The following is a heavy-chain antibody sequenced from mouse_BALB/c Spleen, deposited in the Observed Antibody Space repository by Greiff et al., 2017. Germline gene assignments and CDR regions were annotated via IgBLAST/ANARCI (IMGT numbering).Heavy chain of an antibody. D-gene: IGHD1-1*01. CDR1: GFTFSDYY. V-gene: IGHV5-4*02. J-gene: IGHJ4*01. CDR2: ISDGGSYT. Sequence: EVHLVESGGGLVKPGGSLKLSCAASGFTFSDYYMYWVRQTPEKRLEWVATISDGGSYTYYPDSVKGRFTISRDNAKNNLYLQMSSLKSEDTAMYYCARVGYGSPYAMDYWGQGTSVTVSS. CDR3: ARVGYGSPYAMDY.